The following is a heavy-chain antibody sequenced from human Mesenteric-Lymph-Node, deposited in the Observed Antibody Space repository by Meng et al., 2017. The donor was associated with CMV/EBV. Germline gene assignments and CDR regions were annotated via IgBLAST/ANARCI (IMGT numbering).Heavy chain of an antibody. CDR2: FIPILDLP. Sequence: FSSYTINWVRQAPGQGLEWMGRFIPILDLPHYAQRFQGRVTMVADKSTSTAYMELSSLRSEDTAVYYCARDDGSSCSTTTCLSPLDYWGQGTLVTVSS. D-gene: IGHD2-2*01. CDR3: ARDDGSSCSTTTCLSPLDY. CDR1: FSSYT. J-gene: IGHJ4*02. V-gene: IGHV1-69*04.